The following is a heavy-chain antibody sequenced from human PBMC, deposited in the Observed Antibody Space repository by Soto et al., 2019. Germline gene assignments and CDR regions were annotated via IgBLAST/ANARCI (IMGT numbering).Heavy chain of an antibody. J-gene: IGHJ4*02. Sequence: PSETLSLSCAVSGDSIRSDKWWSWVRQPPGKGLEWIGEVHHSGNSNYNPSLKSRVIVSVDKSKNQFSLNLSSVTDADTAVYYCARGERPQQRDYWGQGTLVTVSS. D-gene: IGHD6-25*01. CDR2: VHHSGNS. CDR1: GDSIRSDKW. V-gene: IGHV4-4*02. CDR3: ARGERPQQRDY.